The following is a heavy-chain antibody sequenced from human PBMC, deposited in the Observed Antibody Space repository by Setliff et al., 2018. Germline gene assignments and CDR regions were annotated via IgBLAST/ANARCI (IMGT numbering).Heavy chain of an antibody. CDR3: AKGGTYRYFDY. CDR1: GGSISTFY. CDR2: IFASGTT. Sequence: LSLTCTVSGGSISTFYWSWIRQPAGKGLEWIGRIFASGTTNYNPSLKSRVTISVDKSKNQFSLKLTSLTAADTAVYFCAKGGTYRYFDYWGQGTLVTVSS. J-gene: IGHJ4*02. D-gene: IGHD2-15*01. V-gene: IGHV4-4*07.